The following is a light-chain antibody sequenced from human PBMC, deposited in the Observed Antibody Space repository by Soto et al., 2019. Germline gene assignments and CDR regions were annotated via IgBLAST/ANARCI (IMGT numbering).Light chain of an antibody. Sequence: DIQMTQSPSTLSASVADIATITCRASQSISSWLASYQQKPGKAPKILIYKASSLESGVPSGVSGSGSGTEFTLTISILQPDDFASYYCQQYNSYRTFGQGTKVEIK. CDR2: KAS. V-gene: IGKV1-5*03. CDR1: QSISSW. J-gene: IGKJ1*01. CDR3: QQYNSYRT.